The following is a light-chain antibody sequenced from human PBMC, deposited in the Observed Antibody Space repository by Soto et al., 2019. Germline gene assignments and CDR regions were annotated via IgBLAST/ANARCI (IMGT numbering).Light chain of an antibody. CDR1: QDIRND. Sequence: AIQMTQSPSSLSASVGDRVTITCRASQDIRNDLAWYQQKPGQAPHLLIFAAFNLQSGVPSRFSGGGSGTHFTLTISSLQPDDFATYYCLEYYNFSWTFGQGTKVDIK. V-gene: IGKV1-6*01. J-gene: IGKJ1*01. CDR3: LEYYNFSWT. CDR2: AAF.